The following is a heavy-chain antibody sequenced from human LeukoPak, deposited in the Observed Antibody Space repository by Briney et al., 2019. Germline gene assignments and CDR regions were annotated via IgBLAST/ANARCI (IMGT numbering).Heavy chain of an antibody. J-gene: IGHJ4*02. D-gene: IGHD1-26*01. CDR3: ARGAQWELLPPTFDY. V-gene: IGHV1-46*01. Sequence: ASVKVSCKASGYTFTSYYMHWVRQAPGQGLEWMGIINPSGGSTSYAQKFQGRVTMTRDTSTSTVYMELRSLRSDDTAVYYCARGAQWELLPPTFDYWGQGTLVTVSS. CDR2: INPSGGST. CDR1: GYTFTSYY.